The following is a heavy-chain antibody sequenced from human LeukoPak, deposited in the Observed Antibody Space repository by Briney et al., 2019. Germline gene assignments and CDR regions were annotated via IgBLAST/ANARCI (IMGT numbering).Heavy chain of an antibody. CDR2: LGWNGDTI. J-gene: IGHJ4*02. Sequence: PGGSLRLSCAASGFTFDDYSMHWVRQSPGKGLEWLSGLGWNGDTIDYADSVKGRFTISRDNAKNSLYLQMDSLKTEDTALYYCAKGSLIAASGTLFDFWGQGTRVTVSS. D-gene: IGHD6-13*01. V-gene: IGHV3-9*01. CDR3: AKGSLIAASGTLFDF. CDR1: GFTFDDYS.